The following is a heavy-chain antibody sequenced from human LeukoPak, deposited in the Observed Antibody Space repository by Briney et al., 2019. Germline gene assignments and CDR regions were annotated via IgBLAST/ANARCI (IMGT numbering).Heavy chain of an antibody. J-gene: IGHJ6*03. CDR1: GFTFSNYG. Sequence: PGGSLRLSCSASGFTFSNYGMHWVRQAPGKGLEWVAFIRYDGTDKYYADSVKGRFTISRDSSKNTLYLQMNSLRPEDTAVYYCAKGVYYCSSSSCPQYYYYMDVWGKGTTVTVSS. V-gene: IGHV3-30*02. CDR2: IRYDGTDK. D-gene: IGHD2-15*01. CDR3: AKGVYYCSSSSCPQYYYYMDV.